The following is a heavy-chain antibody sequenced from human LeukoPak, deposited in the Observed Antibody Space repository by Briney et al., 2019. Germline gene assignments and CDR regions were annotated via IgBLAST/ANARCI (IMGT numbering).Heavy chain of an antibody. Sequence: GGSLRLSCAASGFSFRTYSMNWVRQAPGEGLQWVSSISDDSNYIFYVDSVKGRFTISRDNAKNSLFLQMNSLRAEDTALYYCTTSPSRSPFHIWGQGTMVTVSS. CDR1: GFSFRTYS. CDR3: TTSPSRSPFHI. J-gene: IGHJ3*02. V-gene: IGHV3-21*01. CDR2: ISDDSNYI.